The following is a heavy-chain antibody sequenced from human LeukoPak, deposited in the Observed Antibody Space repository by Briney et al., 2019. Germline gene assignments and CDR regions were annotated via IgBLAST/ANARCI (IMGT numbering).Heavy chain of an antibody. CDR1: GFTFSSYA. CDR2: ISGIGGTT. V-gene: IGHV3-23*01. D-gene: IGHD1-26*01. J-gene: IGHJ4*02. CDR3: GSSAPRIVGASKGLSD. Sequence: GGSLRLSSAVSGFTFSSYAMSSVRHAPGKRRGWGSVISGIGGTTYYSDSVKGGCSISRENSKNTLYLQMNSLRAEDTAVYYCGSSAPRIVGASKGLSDWGQGTLVTVSS.